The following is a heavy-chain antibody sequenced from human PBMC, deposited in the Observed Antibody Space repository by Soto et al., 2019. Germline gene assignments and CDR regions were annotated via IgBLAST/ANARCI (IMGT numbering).Heavy chain of an antibody. CDR2: TSYDGNNE. J-gene: IGHJ4*02. V-gene: IGHV3-30*18. CDR1: GFTFSNYA. CDR3: AKDEGVFNWATSYFDY. D-gene: IGHD1-1*01. Sequence: LRLSCAASGFTFSNYAMHWVRQAPGKGLEWVALTSYDGNNEYYTDSVKGRFTISRDNSKNTLFLQMNSPRPEDTAVYYCAKDEGVFNWATSYFDYWGQGALVTVSS.